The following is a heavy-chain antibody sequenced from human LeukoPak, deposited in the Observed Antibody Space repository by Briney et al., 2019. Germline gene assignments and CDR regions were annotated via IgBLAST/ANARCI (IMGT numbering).Heavy chain of an antibody. CDR2: IRSKAYGGTT. V-gene: IGHV3-49*04. CDR3: TRQWDLLWPLDY. J-gene: IGHJ4*02. Sequence: GGSPRLSCTASGFTFGDYAMSWVRQAPGKGREWVGFIRSKAYGGTTEYAACVKGRFTISRDDSKSIAYLQMNSLKTEDTAVYYCTRQWDLLWPLDYWGQGTLVTVSS. D-gene: IGHD1-26*01. CDR1: GFTFGDYA.